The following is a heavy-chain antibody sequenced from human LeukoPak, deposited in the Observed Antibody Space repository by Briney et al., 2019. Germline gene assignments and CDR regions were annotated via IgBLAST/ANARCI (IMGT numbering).Heavy chain of an antibody. Sequence: ASVKVSCKASGYTFTSYGISWVRQAPGQGLEWMGWISAYNGNTNYAQKLQGRVTMTTDTSTSTAYMELRSLRSDDTAVYYCARVVANYYYYYYMDLWGKGTTVPVSS. CDR2: ISAYNGNT. V-gene: IGHV1-18*01. D-gene: IGHD2-15*01. CDR3: ARVVANYYYYYYMDL. J-gene: IGHJ6*03. CDR1: GYTFTSYG.